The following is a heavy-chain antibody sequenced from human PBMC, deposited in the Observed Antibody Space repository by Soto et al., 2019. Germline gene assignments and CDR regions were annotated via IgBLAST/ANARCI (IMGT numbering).Heavy chain of an antibody. D-gene: IGHD3-22*01. CDR1: GGSISSGGYS. Sequence: PSETLSLTCAVSGGSISSGGYSWSWIRQPPGKGLEWIGYIYHSGSTYYNPSLKSRVTISVDRSKNQFSLKLSSVTAADTAVYYCARDTYYYDSSGYSWAFDIWGQGTMVTVSS. CDR2: IYHSGST. V-gene: IGHV4-30-2*01. J-gene: IGHJ3*02. CDR3: ARDTYYYDSSGYSWAFDI.